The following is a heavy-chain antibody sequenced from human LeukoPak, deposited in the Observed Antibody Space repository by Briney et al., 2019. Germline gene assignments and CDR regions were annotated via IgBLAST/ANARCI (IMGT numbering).Heavy chain of an antibody. CDR3: AGGYDAFDI. V-gene: IGHV4-59*05. Sequence: SETLSLTCTVSGGSINNYYWSWIRQPAGKGLEWIGSIYYSGSTYYNPSLKSRVTISVDTSKNQFSLKLSSVTAADTAVYYCAGGYDAFDIWGQGTMVTVSS. D-gene: IGHD3-16*01. CDR2: IYYSGST. CDR1: GGSINNYY. J-gene: IGHJ3*02.